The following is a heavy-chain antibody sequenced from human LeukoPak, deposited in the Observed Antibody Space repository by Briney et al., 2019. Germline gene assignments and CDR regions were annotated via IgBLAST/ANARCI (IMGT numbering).Heavy chain of an antibody. CDR3: VKDKWIDH. J-gene: IGHJ4*02. Sequence: RSGGSLRLSCSVSGFTFSSYTMHWVRQAPGKGLEYVSSININGGRTYYADSVKGRFTISRDNSKNMLYLQMSSLRAEDTAVYYCVKDKWIDHWGQGTLVTVSS. D-gene: IGHD2-8*01. CDR1: GFTFSSYT. CDR2: ININGGRT. V-gene: IGHV3-64D*09.